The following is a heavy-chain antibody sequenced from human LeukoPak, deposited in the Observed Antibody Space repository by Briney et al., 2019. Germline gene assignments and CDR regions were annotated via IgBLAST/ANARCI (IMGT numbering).Heavy chain of an antibody. CDR2: ISSSSSNI. J-gene: IGHJ4*02. D-gene: IGHD6-19*01. CDR1: GFDFSTYS. CDR3: ARVGRSGWTVDY. Sequence: GGSLRLSCAASGFDFSTYSIDWVRQAPGKGLEWVSYISSSSSNIYHADSVKGRFTISRDNAKNSLHLQMNSLRAEDTAVYYCARVGRSGWTVDYWGQGTLVTVSS. V-gene: IGHV3-48*04.